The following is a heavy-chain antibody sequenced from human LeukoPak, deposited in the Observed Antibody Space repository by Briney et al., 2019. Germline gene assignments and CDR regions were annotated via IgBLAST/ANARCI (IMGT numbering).Heavy chain of an antibody. V-gene: IGHV3-30-3*01. CDR3: ARDPTLSASYYYYGMDV. CDR2: ISYDGSNK. J-gene: IGHJ6*02. Sequence: PGGSLRLSCAASGFTFSSYAMHWVRQAPGKGLEWVAVISYDGSNKYYADSVKGRFTISRDNSKNTLYLQMNSLRAEDTAVYYCARDPTLSASYYYYGMDVWGQGTTVTVSS. CDR1: GFTFSSYA.